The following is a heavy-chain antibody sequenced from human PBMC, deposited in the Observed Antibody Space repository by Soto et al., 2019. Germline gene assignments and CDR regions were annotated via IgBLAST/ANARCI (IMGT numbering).Heavy chain of an antibody. CDR1: GFTFSSYA. CDR3: AREWRGYGAGSYSLDY. J-gene: IGHJ4*02. CDR2: ISSNGGST. Sequence: EVQLVESGGGLVQPGGSLRLSCAASGFTFSSYAMHWVRQAPGKGLEYVSAISSNGGSTYYANSVKGRFTISRDNSNNTLYLQMGSMRAEDMAVYYCAREWRGYGAGSYSLDYWGQGTLVTVSS. D-gene: IGHD3-10*01. V-gene: IGHV3-64*01.